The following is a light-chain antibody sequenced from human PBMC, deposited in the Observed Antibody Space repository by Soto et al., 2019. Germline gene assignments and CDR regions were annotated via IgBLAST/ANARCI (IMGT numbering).Light chain of an antibody. CDR3: QQYRHWPRT. Sequence: DIQLTQSPSTLSASVGDRVTITCRASQSISIYLNWYQQKPGKAPKLLIYAASTLQSGVPSRFSGSGSGTDFTLTISNLRPEDFAVYYCQQYRHWPRTFGQGTKVDI. V-gene: IGKV1-39*01. CDR1: QSISIY. J-gene: IGKJ1*01. CDR2: AAS.